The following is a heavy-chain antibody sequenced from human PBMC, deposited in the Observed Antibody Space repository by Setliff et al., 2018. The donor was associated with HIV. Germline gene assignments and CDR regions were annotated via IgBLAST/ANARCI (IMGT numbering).Heavy chain of an antibody. CDR2: ISAYNGII. CDR1: GYTFTNYG. CDR3: ARTSTMVRGVIMDYYYYMDV. V-gene: IGHV1-18*01. Sequence: WASVKVSCKASGYTFTNYGITWVRQAPGQGLEWMGWISAYNGIINYAQNLQGRVTMTTDTSTRTAYMELRSLRSDDTAVYYCARTSTMVRGVIMDYYYYMDVWGKGSTVTVSS. D-gene: IGHD3-10*01. J-gene: IGHJ6*03.